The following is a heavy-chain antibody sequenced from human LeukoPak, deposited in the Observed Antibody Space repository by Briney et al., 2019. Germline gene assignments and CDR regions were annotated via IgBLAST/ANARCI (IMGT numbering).Heavy chain of an antibody. D-gene: IGHD6-13*01. CDR2: IYHSGST. V-gene: IGHV4-38-2*02. CDR3: ARDQIAAAGIFDY. Sequence: SETLSLTCAVSGYSISSGYYWGWIRQPPGKGLEWIGSIYHSGSTYCNPSLKSRVTISVDTSKNQFSLKLSSVTAADTAVYCCARDQIAAAGIFDYWGQGTLVTVSS. J-gene: IGHJ4*02. CDR1: GYSISSGYY.